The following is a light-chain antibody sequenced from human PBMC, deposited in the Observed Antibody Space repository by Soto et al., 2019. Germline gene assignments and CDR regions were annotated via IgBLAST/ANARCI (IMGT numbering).Light chain of an antibody. CDR1: QSVSSTF. J-gene: IGKJ2*02. V-gene: IGKV3-20*01. CDR3: QQYGNSPCT. Sequence: EIVLMQSPSTLSLSPGERATLSCRASQSVSSTFLSWYQQKPGQAPRLLIFDASNRATGIPDRFSGSGSGTDFTLTISRLEPEDFAVYFCQQYGNSPCTFGQGTKLEI. CDR2: DAS.